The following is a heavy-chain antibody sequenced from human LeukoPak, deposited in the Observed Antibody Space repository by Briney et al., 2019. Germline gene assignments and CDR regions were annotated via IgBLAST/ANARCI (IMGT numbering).Heavy chain of an antibody. CDR1: GGSISGSSYY. Sequence: PSETLSLTCTVSGGSISGSSYYWGWIRQPPGKGLAWIGSIYYSGSTYYNPSLKSRVTISVDTSKNQFSLKLSSVTAADTAVYYCARHPSAQDYYDSSGYYWGWGQGTLVTVSS. CDR3: ARHPSAQDYYDSSGYYWG. D-gene: IGHD3-22*01. J-gene: IGHJ4*02. V-gene: IGHV4-39*01. CDR2: IYYSGST.